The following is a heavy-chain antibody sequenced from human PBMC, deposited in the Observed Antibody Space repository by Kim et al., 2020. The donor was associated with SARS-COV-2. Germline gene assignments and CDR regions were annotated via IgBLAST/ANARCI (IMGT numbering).Heavy chain of an antibody. CDR2: GSGT. D-gene: IGHD2-15*01. J-gene: IGHJ4*02. Sequence: GSGTGYADSVKGRFTISRDNAKNTVNLQMNSLRGDDTAVYYCVKGGAHWGQGSLVTVSS. CDR3: VKGGAH. V-gene: IGHV3-74*01.